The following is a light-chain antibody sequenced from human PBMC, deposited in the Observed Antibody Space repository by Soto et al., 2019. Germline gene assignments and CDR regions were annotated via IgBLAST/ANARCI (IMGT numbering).Light chain of an antibody. Sequence: DIQMTQSPSTLSASVGDRVTITCRASESIRTWLAWYQHKPGKAPKLLIYAASSLQSGVPSRFSSGGSGTDFTLTISSLQPEDIATYYCQESYSTSFGQGTKVDIK. CDR3: QESYSTS. V-gene: IGKV1-39*01. J-gene: IGKJ1*01. CDR2: AAS. CDR1: ESIRTW.